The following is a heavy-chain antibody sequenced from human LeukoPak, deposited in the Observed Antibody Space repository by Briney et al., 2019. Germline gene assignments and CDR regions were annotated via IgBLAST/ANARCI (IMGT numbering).Heavy chain of an antibody. CDR3: AKGDPIAAAGTDY. J-gene: IGHJ4*02. CDR1: GFTVSSNY. V-gene: IGHV3-66*01. CDR2: IYSGGST. Sequence: PGGSLRLSCAASGFTVSSNYMSWVRQAPGKGLEWVSVIYSGGSTYYADSVKGRFTISRDNSKNTLYLQMNSLRAEDTAVYYCAKGDPIAAAGTDYWGQGTLVTVSS. D-gene: IGHD6-13*01.